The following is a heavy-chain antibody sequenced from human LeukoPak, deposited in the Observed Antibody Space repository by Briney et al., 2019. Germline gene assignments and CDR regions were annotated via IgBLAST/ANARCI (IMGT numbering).Heavy chain of an antibody. CDR1: GGSFSGYY. J-gene: IGHJ4*02. V-gene: IGHV4-34*01. D-gene: IGHD6-13*01. CDR2: INHSGST. CDR3: ARGRVAAAGTPGY. Sequence: SETLSLTCAVYGGSFSGYYWSWIRQPAGKGLEWIGEINHSGSTNYNPSLKSRVTISVDTSKNQFSLKLSSVTAADTAVYYCARGRVAAAGTPGYWGQGTLVTVSP.